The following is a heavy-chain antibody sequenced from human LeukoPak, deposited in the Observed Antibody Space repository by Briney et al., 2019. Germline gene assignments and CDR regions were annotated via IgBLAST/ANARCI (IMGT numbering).Heavy chain of an antibody. CDR2: INHSGST. CDR1: GGSFSGYY. J-gene: IGHJ5*02. V-gene: IGHV4-34*01. Sequence: SETLSLTCAVYGGSFSGYYWSWIRQPPGRGLEWIGEINHSGSTNYNPSLKSRVTISVDTSKNQFSLKLSSVTAADTAVYYCARVYYDFWSGYSTSENWFDPWGQGTLVTVSS. CDR3: ARVYYDFWSGYSTSENWFDP. D-gene: IGHD3-3*01.